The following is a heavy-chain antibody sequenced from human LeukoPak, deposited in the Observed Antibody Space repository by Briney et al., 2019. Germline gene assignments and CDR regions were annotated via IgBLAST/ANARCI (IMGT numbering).Heavy chain of an antibody. Sequence: GGSLRLSCAASGFTFSKYWMLWVRQAPGKGLESVSRINTDGTVTTYADSVEGRFTVSRDNADNTMFLQMNSVRDEDTAVYYCATKQWLAPPPDSWGQGTPVTVSS. CDR3: ATKQWLAPPPDS. CDR1: GFTFSKYW. V-gene: IGHV3-74*01. J-gene: IGHJ4*02. D-gene: IGHD6-19*01. CDR2: INTDGTVT.